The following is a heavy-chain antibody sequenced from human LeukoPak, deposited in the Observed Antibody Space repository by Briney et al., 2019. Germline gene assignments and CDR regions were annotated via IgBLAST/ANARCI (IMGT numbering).Heavy chain of an antibody. D-gene: IGHD6-13*01. CDR3: ARGPRGIAAAGRGSLDY. Sequence: SETLSLTCTVSGGSISSSSYYWGWIRQPPGKGLEWIGSIYYSGSTNYNPSLKSRVTISVDTSKNQFSLKLSSVTAADTAVYYCARGPRGIAAAGRGSLDYWGQGTLVTVSS. J-gene: IGHJ4*02. CDR1: GGSISSSSYY. V-gene: IGHV4-39*07. CDR2: IYYSGST.